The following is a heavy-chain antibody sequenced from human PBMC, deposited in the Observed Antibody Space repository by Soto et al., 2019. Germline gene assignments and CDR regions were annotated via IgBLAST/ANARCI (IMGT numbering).Heavy chain of an antibody. Sequence: HPGGSLRLSCAASGFTFSSYAMSWVRQAPGKGLEWVSAISGSGGSTYYAASVKGRFTISRDNSKNTLYLQMNSLRAEDPAVYYCAKDKHYYGSGTKGPFDYWGQGTMVTVYS. D-gene: IGHD3-10*01. CDR3: AKDKHYYGSGTKGPFDY. V-gene: IGHV3-23*01. CDR2: ISGSGGST. J-gene: IGHJ4*02. CDR1: GFTFSSYA.